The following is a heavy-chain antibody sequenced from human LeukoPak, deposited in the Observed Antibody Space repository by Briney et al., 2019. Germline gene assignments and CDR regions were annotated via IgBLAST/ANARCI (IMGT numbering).Heavy chain of an antibody. J-gene: IGHJ1*01. Sequence: SEALSLTCTVSGYSIGSGYYWGWIRQSPGKGLEWIGKISHSGNTLYNPSLKSRVTISIDISKNQFSLNLTSVTAADTAIYYCARGLLWGQGTLVTVSS. CDR2: ISHSGNT. V-gene: IGHV4-38-2*02. CDR3: ARGLL. CDR1: GYSIGSGYY.